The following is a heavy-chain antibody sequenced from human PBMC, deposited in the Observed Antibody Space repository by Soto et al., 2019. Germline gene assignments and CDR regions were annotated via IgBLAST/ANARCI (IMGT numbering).Heavy chain of an antibody. CDR2: ISAYNGNT. D-gene: IGHD2-2*01. V-gene: IGHV1-18*01. CDR3: ARVVPQDCSSTSCARANVEMYYYYYMDV. J-gene: IGHJ6*03. CDR1: GYTFTSYG. Sequence: ASVKVSCKASGYTFTSYGISWVRQAPGQGLEWMGWISAYNGNTNYAQKLQGRVTMTTDTSTSTAYMEVRSLRSDDTAVYYCARVVPQDCSSTSCARANVEMYYYYYMDVWGKGTTVTVSS.